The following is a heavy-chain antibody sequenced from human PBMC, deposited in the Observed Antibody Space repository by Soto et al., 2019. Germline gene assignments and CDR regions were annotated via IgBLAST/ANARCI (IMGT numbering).Heavy chain of an antibody. CDR2: INTDGSST. J-gene: IGHJ5*02. V-gene: IGHV3-74*01. D-gene: IGHD3-3*01. CDR1: GFTFSSFW. Sequence: EVQLVESGGGLVQPGGSLRLSCAVSGFTFSSFWMHWVRQAPGEGLVWVSRINTDGSSTSYADSVKGRFTISRDNAKNTLYLQMNSLRVEDTAMYYCAKSGGDPLGLSSWGQGTLVTVSS. CDR3: AKSGGDPLGLSS.